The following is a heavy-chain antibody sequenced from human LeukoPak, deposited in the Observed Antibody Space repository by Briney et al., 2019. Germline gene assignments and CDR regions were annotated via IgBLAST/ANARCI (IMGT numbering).Heavy chain of an antibody. J-gene: IGHJ4*02. CDR1: GYTFTVYH. V-gene: IGHV1-2*02. CDR3: ARATGGYYDYFDY. Sequence: GASVKVSCKASGYTFTVYHIHWVRQAPGQGLEWMVWINTNSGGTNYAQKFQGRVTMTRDTSISTAYMELSRLTSDDTAVYYCARATGGYYDYFDYWGQGTLVTVSS. CDR2: INTNSGGT. D-gene: IGHD3-22*01.